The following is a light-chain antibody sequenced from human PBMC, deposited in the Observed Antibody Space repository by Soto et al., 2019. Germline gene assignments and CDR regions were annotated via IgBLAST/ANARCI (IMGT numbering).Light chain of an antibody. CDR1: QTISNL. Sequence: DIQMTQSPSSLSASVGDRVTITCRASQTISNLLNWYHHKPVKAPNLLIYAASSLQSEVPSRFSGSGSGTDFTLTISSLQPEHFATYYCQQSFNLPQTFGQGTKVDIK. CDR2: AAS. CDR3: QQSFNLPQT. V-gene: IGKV1-39*01. J-gene: IGKJ1*01.